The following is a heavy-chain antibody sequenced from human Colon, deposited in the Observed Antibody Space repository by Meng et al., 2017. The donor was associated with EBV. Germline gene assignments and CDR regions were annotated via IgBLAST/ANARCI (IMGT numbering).Heavy chain of an antibody. D-gene: IGHD5-12*01. V-gene: IGHV3-33*01. CDR2: IWYDGTNK. CDR1: GFTFSGFG. J-gene: IGHJ2*01. CDR3: ARCDGYSAPFDL. Sequence: QMVGSGGGLVQPGSARRLLCAAAGFTFSGFGMHWVRQAPGKGLEWVALIWYDGTNKYYADSVKGRFTISRDHSKNTLYMQMNSLRAEDTGVYFCARCDGYSAPFDLWGRGTLVTVSS.